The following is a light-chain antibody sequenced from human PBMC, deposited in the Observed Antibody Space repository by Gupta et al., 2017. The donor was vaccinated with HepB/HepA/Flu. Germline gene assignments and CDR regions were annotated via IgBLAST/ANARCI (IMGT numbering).Light chain of an antibody. J-gene: IGKJ2*01. CDR1: QSLVSSNGNTV. CDR3: MQSTHGPFT. V-gene: IGKV2-30*01. Sequence: DVVMTQSPLSLPVTLGQPASISCSSSQSLVSSNGNTVLNWFRQRPGQSPRRLIYWVSNRDSGVPDRFSGSGSGTDFTLKISRVEAEDVGVYYCMQSTHGPFTFGQGTKLEIK. CDR2: WVS.